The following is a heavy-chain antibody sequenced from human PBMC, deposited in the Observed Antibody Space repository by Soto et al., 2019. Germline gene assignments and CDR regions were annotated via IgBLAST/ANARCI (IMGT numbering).Heavy chain of an antibody. CDR3: ARSYCSSTSCPKTYNWFDP. J-gene: IGHJ5*02. CDR2: IYYSGST. CDR1: GGSISSGGYY. D-gene: IGHD2-2*01. V-gene: IGHV4-31*03. Sequence: LSLTCTVSGGSISSGGYYWSWIRQHPGKGLEWIGYIYYSGSTYYNPSLKSRVTISVDTSKNQFSLKLSSVTAADTAVYYCARSYCSSTSCPKTYNWFDPWGQGTLVTVSS.